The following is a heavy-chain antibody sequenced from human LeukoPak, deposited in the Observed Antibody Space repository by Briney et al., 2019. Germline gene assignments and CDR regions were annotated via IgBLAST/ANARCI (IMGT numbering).Heavy chain of an antibody. CDR2: IYHSGST. CDR3: ATSTVESQYYDFWSGYPAAFDI. D-gene: IGHD3-3*01. J-gene: IGHJ3*02. Sequence: PSETLSLTCAVSGYSISSGYYWGWIRQPPGKGLEWIGSIYHSGSTYYNPSLKSRVTISVDTSKNQFSLKLSSVTAADTAVYCCATSTVESQYYDFWSGYPAAFDIWGQGTMVTVSS. V-gene: IGHV4-38-2*01. CDR1: GYSISSGYY.